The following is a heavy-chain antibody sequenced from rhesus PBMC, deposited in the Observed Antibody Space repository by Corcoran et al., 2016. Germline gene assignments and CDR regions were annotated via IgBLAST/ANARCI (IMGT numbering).Heavy chain of an antibody. CDR1: GYTFTEYY. CDR2: VDPEEGET. D-gene: IGHD4-29*01. J-gene: IGHJ4*01. CDR3: ATGIGSVVDY. V-gene: IGHV1-111*02. Sequence: EVQLVQSGAEVKKPGASVKISCKASGYTFTEYYLHWVRQAPGKGLEWMGRVDPEEGETIHAQKFKDRVTINADTSTDTAYMELSSLRSEDTAVYYCATGIGSVVDYWGQGVLVAVSS.